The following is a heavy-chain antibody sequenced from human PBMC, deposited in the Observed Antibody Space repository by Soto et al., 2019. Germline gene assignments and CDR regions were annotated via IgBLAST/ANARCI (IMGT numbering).Heavy chain of an antibody. J-gene: IGHJ5*02. CDR3: ARTTENYYDSSGSETPNWFDP. CDR2: ISAYNGNT. CDR1: GYTFTSYG. V-gene: IGHV1-18*01. Sequence: ASVKVSCKASGYTFTSYGISWVRQAPGQGLEWMGWISAYNGNTNYAQKLQGRVTMTTDTSTSTAYMELRSLRSDDTAVYYCARTTENYYDSSGSETPNWFDPWGQGTLVTVSS. D-gene: IGHD3-22*01.